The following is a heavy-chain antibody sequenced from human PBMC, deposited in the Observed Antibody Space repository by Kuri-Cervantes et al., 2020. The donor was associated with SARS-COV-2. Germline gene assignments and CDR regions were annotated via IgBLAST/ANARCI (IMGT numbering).Heavy chain of an antibody. CDR2: ISYRGST. Sequence: GSLRLSCTVSGGSISSYFWSWIRQSPGKGLEWMGDISYRGSTKYNPSLKSRVTISIDASKNQFSLKLGSVTAADTAVYYCARAGEWLFGDAFDIWGQGTMVTVSS. CDR3: ARAGEWLFGDAFDI. CDR1: GGSISSYF. V-gene: IGHV4-59*01. D-gene: IGHD3-3*01. J-gene: IGHJ3*02.